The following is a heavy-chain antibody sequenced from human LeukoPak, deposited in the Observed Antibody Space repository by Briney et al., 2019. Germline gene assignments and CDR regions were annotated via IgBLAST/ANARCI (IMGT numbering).Heavy chain of an antibody. Sequence: NASETLSLTCTVSGYSISSGYYWGWIRQPPGQGLEWIGSIYHSGSTYYNPSLKSRVTISVDTSKNQFSLQLNSVTPEDTAVYYCARGLSGSFDYWGQGTLVTVSS. J-gene: IGHJ4*02. CDR2: IYHSGST. CDR3: ARGLSGSFDY. CDR1: GYSISSGYY. V-gene: IGHV4-38-2*02. D-gene: IGHD1-26*01.